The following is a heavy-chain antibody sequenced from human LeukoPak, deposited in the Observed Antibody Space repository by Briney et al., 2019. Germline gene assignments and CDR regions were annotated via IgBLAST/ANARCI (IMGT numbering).Heavy chain of an antibody. J-gene: IGHJ6*04. V-gene: IGHV4-59*01. D-gene: IGHD4-11*01. CDR3: ARDVPSNRTMDV. CDR1: GGSISSYY. CDR2: IYYSGST. Sequence: SETLSLTCTVSGGSISSYYWSWIRQPPGKGLEWIGYIYYSGSTNYNPSLKSRVTISVDTSKNQFSLKLSSVTAADTAVYYCARDVPSNRTMDVWSKGTTVTVSS.